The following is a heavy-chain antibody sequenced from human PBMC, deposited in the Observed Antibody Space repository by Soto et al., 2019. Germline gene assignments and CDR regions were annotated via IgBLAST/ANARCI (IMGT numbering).Heavy chain of an antibody. CDR3: ARESGIAGPTFDY. Sequence: SVKVSCKASGGTFSSYAISWVRQAPGQGLEWMGGIIPIFGTANYAQKFQGRVTITADESTSTAYMELSSLRSEDTAVYYCARESGIAGPTFDYWGQGTLVTVSS. CDR2: IIPIFGTA. J-gene: IGHJ4*02. V-gene: IGHV1-69*13. D-gene: IGHD6-13*01. CDR1: GGTFSSYA.